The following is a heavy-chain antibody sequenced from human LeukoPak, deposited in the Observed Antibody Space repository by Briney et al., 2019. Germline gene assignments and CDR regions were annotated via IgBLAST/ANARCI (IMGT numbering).Heavy chain of an antibody. Sequence: GSLRLSCAASGFTFSSYSMNWVRQAPGKGLEWVSSISSSSSYIYYADSVKGRFTISRDNAKNSLYLQMNSLRAEDTAVYYCARDRTRDYYGMDVWGQGTTVTVSS. V-gene: IGHV3-21*01. CDR1: GFTFSSYS. CDR2: ISSSSSYI. CDR3: ARDRTRDYYGMDV. J-gene: IGHJ6*02.